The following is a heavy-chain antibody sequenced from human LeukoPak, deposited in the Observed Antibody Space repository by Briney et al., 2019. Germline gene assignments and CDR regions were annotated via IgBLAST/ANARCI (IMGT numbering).Heavy chain of an antibody. D-gene: IGHD3-10*01. CDR1: GFTFTSYA. J-gene: IGHJ4*02. Sequence: GGSLRLSCAASGFTFTSYAMHWVRQAPGKGLAWVAVISYDGSNKYYADSVKGRFTISRDNSKNTLDMQMNSLRPEDTAVYYCARDPHYYASGSYSLDYWGQGILVSVSS. CDR2: ISYDGSNK. V-gene: IGHV3-30-3*01. CDR3: ARDPHYYASGSYSLDY.